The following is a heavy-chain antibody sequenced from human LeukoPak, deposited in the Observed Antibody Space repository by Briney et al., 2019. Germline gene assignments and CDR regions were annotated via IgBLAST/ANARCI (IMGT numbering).Heavy chain of an antibody. Sequence: GGSLRLSCAASGFTFSSYGTHWVRQAPGKGLDWVAVIWYDGSNKYYADSVKGRFTISRDNSKNTLYLQMNSLRAEDTAVYYCARGTTCSSGWYYFDYWGQGTLVTVSS. J-gene: IGHJ4*02. D-gene: IGHD6-19*01. CDR3: ARGTTCSSGWYYFDY. CDR2: IWYDGSNK. CDR1: GFTFSSYG. V-gene: IGHV3-33*01.